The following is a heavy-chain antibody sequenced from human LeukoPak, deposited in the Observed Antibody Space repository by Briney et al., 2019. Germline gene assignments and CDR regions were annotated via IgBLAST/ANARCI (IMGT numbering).Heavy chain of an antibody. Sequence: GRSLRLSCAASGFTFSDFAMHWVRQAPGKGLEWRAFISFDGHSKKYADSVKGRLSISRDNLNNTLYLQMNSLRPEDTAVYYCTNSDDYGDYWGQGTLVTVSS. CDR2: ISFDGHSK. J-gene: IGHJ4*02. V-gene: IGHV3-30-3*01. CDR3: TNSDDYGDY. CDR1: GFTFSDFA.